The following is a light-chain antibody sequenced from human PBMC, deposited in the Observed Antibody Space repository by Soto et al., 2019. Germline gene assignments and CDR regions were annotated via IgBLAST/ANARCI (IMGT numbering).Light chain of an antibody. CDR1: QSINSR. Sequence: DIQMTQSPSTLSASVGDRVTITCRASQSINSRLAWYQQKPGKAPNLLIYKASSLESGVPSRFSGSGSGTEFTLTISSLQPDDFATYYCQQYNNYWTFGQGTKVEIK. V-gene: IGKV1-5*03. J-gene: IGKJ1*01. CDR3: QQYNNYWT. CDR2: KAS.